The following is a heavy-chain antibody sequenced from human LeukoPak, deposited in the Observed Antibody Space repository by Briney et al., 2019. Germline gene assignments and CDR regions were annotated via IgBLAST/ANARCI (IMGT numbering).Heavy chain of an antibody. J-gene: IGHJ4*01. CDR3: ANVQSPRQQLEHPYFDY. CDR1: GFTLSSYA. Sequence: GGSLRLACAASGFTLSSYAMSWVSHAPEKGLEWVSAISGSGGSTYYADSVKCRFTISRDNSKNTMYLQMNSLRAEDTAVYYCANVQSPRQQLEHPYFDYWGHGTLVTVSS. V-gene: IGHV3-23*01. D-gene: IGHD6-13*01. CDR2: ISGSGGST.